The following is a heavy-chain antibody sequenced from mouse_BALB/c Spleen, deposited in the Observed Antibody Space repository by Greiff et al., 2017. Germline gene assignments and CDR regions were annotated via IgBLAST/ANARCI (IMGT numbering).Heavy chain of an antibody. CDR3: ARSGMITPPDY. V-gene: IGHV5-17*02. D-gene: IGHD2-4*01. Sequence: EVQLQESGGGLVQPGGSRKLSCAASGFTFSSFGMHWVRQAPEKGLEWVAYISSGSSTIYYADTVKGRFTISRDNPKNTLFLQMTSLRSEDTAMYYCARSGMITPPDYWGQGTTLTVSS. CDR2: ISSGSSTI. J-gene: IGHJ2*01. CDR1: GFTFSSFG.